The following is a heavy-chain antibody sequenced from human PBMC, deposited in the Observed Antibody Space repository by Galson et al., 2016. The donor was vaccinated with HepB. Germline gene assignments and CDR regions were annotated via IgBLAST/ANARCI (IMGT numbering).Heavy chain of an antibody. V-gene: IGHV3-23*01. CDR2: ITVSAVIT. J-gene: IGHJ5*02. CDR1: GFTYNTYA. Sequence: SLRLSCAASGFTYNTYAMAWVRQAPGKGLEWVSGITVSAVITHYADSVKGRFTISRDNSKNTLYLQMNSLRAADTAVYYCARTNSWSSPWLDPWGQGTLGTVSS. CDR3: ARTNSWSSPWLDP. D-gene: IGHD1-26*01.